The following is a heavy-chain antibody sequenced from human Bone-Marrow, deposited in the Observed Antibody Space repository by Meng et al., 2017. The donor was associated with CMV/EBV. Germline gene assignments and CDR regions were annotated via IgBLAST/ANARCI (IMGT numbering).Heavy chain of an antibody. Sequence: GYALMNYGITWVRQAPGQGPEWMGWISGYNGDTKYEQKVQGRVSMTTDTSTTTVYMELRSLRSDDTAVYYCARAPRFWSGYFYYFDYWGQGTLVTVSS. J-gene: IGHJ4*02. V-gene: IGHV1-18*01. D-gene: IGHD3-3*01. CDR2: ISGYNGDT. CDR1: GYALMNYG. CDR3: ARAPRFWSGYFYYFDY.